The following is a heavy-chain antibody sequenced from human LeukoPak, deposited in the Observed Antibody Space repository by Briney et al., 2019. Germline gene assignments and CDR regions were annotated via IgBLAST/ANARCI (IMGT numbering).Heavy chain of an antibody. Sequence: GGSLRLSCAASGFTFSDYYMSWIRQAPGKGLEWVSYISSGGSTIYYADSVKGRFTTSRDNARNSLYLQMNSLRAEDTAVYYCARVSTVFPLYFDYWGQGTLVTVSS. CDR2: ISSGGSTI. J-gene: IGHJ4*02. D-gene: IGHD4-17*01. CDR3: ARVSTVFPLYFDY. V-gene: IGHV3-11*01. CDR1: GFTFSDYY.